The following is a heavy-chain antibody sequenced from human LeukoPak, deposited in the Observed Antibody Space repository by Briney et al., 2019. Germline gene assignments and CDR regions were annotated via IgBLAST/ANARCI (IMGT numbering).Heavy chain of an antibody. V-gene: IGHV3-74*01. J-gene: IGHJ6*03. D-gene: IGHD4-11*01. CDR2: IKTDGSST. CDR1: GFTFSSYW. Sequence: GGSLRLSCAASGFTFSSYWMHWVRQVPGKGLMWVSRIKTDGSSTSYADSVKGRFTISRDNAKNSLYLQMSSLRAEDTAVYYCTRVEETATTAAIIRKYSYYYYMDVWGKGNTVTVSS. CDR3: TRVEETATTAAIIRKYSYYYYMDV.